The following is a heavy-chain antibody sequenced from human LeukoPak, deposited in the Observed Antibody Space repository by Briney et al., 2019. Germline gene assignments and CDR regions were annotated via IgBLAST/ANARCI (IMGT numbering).Heavy chain of an antibody. D-gene: IGHD3-9*01. Sequence: GGSLRLSCAASGFTFSSYGMHWVRQAPGKGLEWVAFIRYDGSNKYYADSVKGRFTISRDNSKNTLYLQMNSLRAEDTAVYYCAKDTRYFDWLLPSHYYYYGMDVWGQGTTVTVSS. CDR3: AKDTRYFDWLLPSHYYYYGMDV. CDR2: IRYDGSNK. V-gene: IGHV3-30*02. J-gene: IGHJ6*02. CDR1: GFTFSSYG.